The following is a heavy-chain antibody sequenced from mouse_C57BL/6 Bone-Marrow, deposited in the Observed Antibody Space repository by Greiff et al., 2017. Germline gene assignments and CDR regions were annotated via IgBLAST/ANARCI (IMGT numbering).Heavy chain of an antibody. D-gene: IGHD1-1*02. CDR1: GFNIKDYY. J-gene: IGHJ3*01. CDR3: ARCGSIAF. V-gene: IGHV14-2*01. CDR2: IDPEDGET. Sequence: EVQLQQSGAELVKPGASVKLSCTASGFNIKDYYMHWVKQRTGQGLEWIGRIDPEDGETKYAPNFQGKATITADTSSSTAFLLLSSLTSEDTAVYYCARCGSIAFWGQGTLVTVSA.